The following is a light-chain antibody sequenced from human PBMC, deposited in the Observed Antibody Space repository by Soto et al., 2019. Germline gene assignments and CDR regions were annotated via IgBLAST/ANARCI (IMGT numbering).Light chain of an antibody. CDR2: DAS. J-gene: IGKJ5*01. CDR1: QNVRSY. Sequence: ELVLTQSPATLSLSPGERATLSCRASQNVRSYLAWYQQKPGQAPRLLIHDASSRATGIPDRFSGSGSGSDFTLTISSLEPEHSAVYYCQLRTNWPTSTSGQGTRLEIK. CDR3: QLRTNWPTST. V-gene: IGKV3-11*01.